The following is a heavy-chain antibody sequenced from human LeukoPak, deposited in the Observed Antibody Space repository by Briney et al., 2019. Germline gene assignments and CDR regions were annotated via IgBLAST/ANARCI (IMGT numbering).Heavy chain of an antibody. CDR3: ARGWIMITFGGVFFDY. J-gene: IGHJ4*02. Sequence: SQTLSLTCTVSGGSISSGSYYWSWIRQPAGKGLEWIGRIYSSGSTNYNPSLKSRVTISVDMSKNQFSLKLSSVTAADTAVYYCARGWIMITFGGVFFDYWGQGTLVTVSS. CDR2: IYSSGST. V-gene: IGHV4-61*02. D-gene: IGHD3-16*01. CDR1: GGSISSGSYY.